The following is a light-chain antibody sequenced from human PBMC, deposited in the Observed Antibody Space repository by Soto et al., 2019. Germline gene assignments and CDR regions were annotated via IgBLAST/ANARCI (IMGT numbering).Light chain of an antibody. CDR1: QSVSSK. CDR3: QQYNNWPHT. V-gene: IGKV3-15*01. J-gene: IGKJ2*01. CDR2: GVS. Sequence: EIVMTQSPATLSVSPGERATLSCRASQSVSSKLAWFQQKPGQAPSLLIYGVSTRAIGVPVRFSGSGSGTEFTLTINSLQSEDFAVYYCQQYNNWPHTFGQGTKVEI.